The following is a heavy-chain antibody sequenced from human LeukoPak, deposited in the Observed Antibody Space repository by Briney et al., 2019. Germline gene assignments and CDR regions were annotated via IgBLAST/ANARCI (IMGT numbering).Heavy chain of an antibody. Sequence: PSETLSLTCTVSGDSISSYYWGWIRQPPGKGLEWIGSMFHSGGTYYNPSLKSRVTMSVDTSKNQFSLKLSSVTAADTAVYYCARVRYNWNRDFDYWGQGTLVTVSS. V-gene: IGHV4-38-2*02. D-gene: IGHD1-20*01. CDR1: GDSISSYY. CDR2: MFHSGGT. J-gene: IGHJ4*02. CDR3: ARVRYNWNRDFDY.